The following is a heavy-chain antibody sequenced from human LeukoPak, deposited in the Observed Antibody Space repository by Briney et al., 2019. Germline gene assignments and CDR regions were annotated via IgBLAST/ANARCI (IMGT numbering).Heavy chain of an antibody. J-gene: IGHJ6*02. CDR1: GYTFTGYY. V-gene: IGHV1-2*02. CDR2: INPNSGGT. Sequence: ASVKVSCKASGYTFTGYYMHWVRQAPGQGLEWMGWINPNSGGTNYAQKFQGRVTMTRDTSISTAYMELNRLRSDDTAVYYCHQGYCSGGSCHGGDYYYGMDVWGQGTTVTVSS. CDR3: HQGYCSGGSCHGGDYYYGMDV. D-gene: IGHD2-15*01.